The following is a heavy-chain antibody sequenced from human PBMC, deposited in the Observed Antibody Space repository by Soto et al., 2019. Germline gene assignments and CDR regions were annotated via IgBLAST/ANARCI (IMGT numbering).Heavy chain of an antibody. V-gene: IGHV1-18*01. Sequence: ASVKVSCKASGYTFTSYGISWVRQAPGQGLEWMGWISAYNGNTNYAQKLQGRVTMTTDTSTSTAYMELRSLRSDDTAVYYCARDRVSDCDSSGYLDDAFDIWGQGTMVTVSS. CDR1: GYTFTSYG. D-gene: IGHD3-22*01. J-gene: IGHJ3*02. CDR2: ISAYNGNT. CDR3: ARDRVSDCDSSGYLDDAFDI.